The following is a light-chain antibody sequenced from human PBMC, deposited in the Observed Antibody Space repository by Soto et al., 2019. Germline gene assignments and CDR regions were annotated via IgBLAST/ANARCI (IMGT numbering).Light chain of an antibody. CDR1: QSIGRN. CDR3: QQSYSTPPA. V-gene: IGKV1-39*01. J-gene: IGKJ1*01. CDR2: TSS. Sequence: DIQMAQSPASLSASVGDRVTISCRASQSIGRNLNWYQQKPGKAPTLLMFTSSNLQSGVPSRFSGSGFGTDFIFTISRLPPEDFATYYCQQSYSTPPAFGQGTKVDIK.